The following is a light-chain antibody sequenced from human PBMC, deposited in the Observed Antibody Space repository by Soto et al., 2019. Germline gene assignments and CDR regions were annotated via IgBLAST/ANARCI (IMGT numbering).Light chain of an antibody. Sequence: DIPMTQSPSSLSASVGDRVTITCRASQNISRWLAWYQQKPGRAPKLLIYDASTLESGVPSRFSGSGSETEFTLTISRLQPDDFATYFCHSRAFGQGTRLEIK. CDR3: HSRA. J-gene: IGKJ5*01. CDR1: QNISRW. CDR2: DAS. V-gene: IGKV1-5*01.